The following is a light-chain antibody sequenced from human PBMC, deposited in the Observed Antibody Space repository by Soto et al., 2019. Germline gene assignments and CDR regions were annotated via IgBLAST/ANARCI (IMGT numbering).Light chain of an antibody. Sequence: DIQMTQSPSTLSGSVGDRVTLTRLASQNISSWLAWYQQKPGKAPKLLIYRASTLKSGVPSRFSGSGSGTEFTLTISSLQPDDFATYYCQHYSSYSEAFGQGTKVDIK. CDR3: QHYSSYSEA. J-gene: IGKJ1*01. CDR2: RAS. V-gene: IGKV1-5*03. CDR1: QNISSW.